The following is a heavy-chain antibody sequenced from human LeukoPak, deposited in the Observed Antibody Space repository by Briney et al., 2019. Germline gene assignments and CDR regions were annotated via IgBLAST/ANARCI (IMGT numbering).Heavy chain of an antibody. V-gene: IGHV1-69*06. CDR3: ARVDTAMAY. CDR1: GGTFSSYA. D-gene: IGHD5-18*01. CDR2: IIPIFGTA. J-gene: IGHJ4*02. Sequence: PVASVKASCKASGGTFSSYAISWVRQAPGQGLEWMGGIIPIFGTANYAQKFQARVTITADKSTSTAYMELSSLRSEDTAVYYCARVDTAMAYWGQGTLVTVSS.